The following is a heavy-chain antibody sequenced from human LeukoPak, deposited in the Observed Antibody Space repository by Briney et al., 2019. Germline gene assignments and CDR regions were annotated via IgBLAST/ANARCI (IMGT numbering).Heavy chain of an antibody. J-gene: IGHJ3*02. CDR3: ARGPNGAFDI. D-gene: IGHD4/OR15-4a*01. Sequence: GGSLRLSCAPSGFTFSAYTMNWVRQAPGEGLDWVSSISSDSRYILYADSLKGRFTISRDNAKNSLYLQMNSLRAEDTALYYCARGPNGAFDIWGQGTMVTVSS. V-gene: IGHV3-21*01. CDR2: ISSDSRYI. CDR1: GFTFSAYT.